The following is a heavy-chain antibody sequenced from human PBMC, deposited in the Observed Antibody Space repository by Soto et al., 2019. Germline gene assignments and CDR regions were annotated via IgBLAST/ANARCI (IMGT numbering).Heavy chain of an antibody. Sequence: SVKVSCKASGGTFSSHAISWVRQAPGRGLERMGGIIPIFGTTNYAQNFRARVEMTADESTSTAYMELISLTSEDTAVYYCVSVGYCSSTNCLFYYYHYGMDVWGQGTTVTVSS. CDR3: VSVGYCSSTNCLFYYYHYGMDV. V-gene: IGHV1-69*13. J-gene: IGHJ6*02. CDR1: GGTFSSHA. D-gene: IGHD2-2*03. CDR2: IIPIFGTT.